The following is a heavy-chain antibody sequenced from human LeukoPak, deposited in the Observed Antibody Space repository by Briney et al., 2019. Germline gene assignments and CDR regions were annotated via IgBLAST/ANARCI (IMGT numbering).Heavy chain of an antibody. D-gene: IGHD2-15*01. Sequence: ASVKVSCKASGYTFTSYDIDWVRQATGQGLEWMGWMNPNSGNTGYAQKFQGRVTITRNTSISTAYTELSSLRSEDTAVYYCARGAVSLGYCSGGSCYGGNWFDPWGQGTLVTVSS. CDR2: MNPNSGNT. V-gene: IGHV1-8*03. CDR3: ARGAVSLGYCSGGSCYGGNWFDP. J-gene: IGHJ5*02. CDR1: GYTFTSYD.